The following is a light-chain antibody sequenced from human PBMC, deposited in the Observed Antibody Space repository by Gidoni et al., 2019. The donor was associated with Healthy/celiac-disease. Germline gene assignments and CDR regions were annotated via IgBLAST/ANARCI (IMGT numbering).Light chain of an antibody. J-gene: IGKJ2*01. Sequence: DIQMTQPPSTLSASVGDRVTISCRASQSISSWLAWYQQKPGKAPKLLIYNASSLESGVPSMFSGSGSGTEFTLTISSLQPDDFATYYCQQYNSYLYTFGQGTKLEIK. CDR3: QQYNSYLYT. CDR2: NAS. CDR1: QSISSW. V-gene: IGKV1-5*03.